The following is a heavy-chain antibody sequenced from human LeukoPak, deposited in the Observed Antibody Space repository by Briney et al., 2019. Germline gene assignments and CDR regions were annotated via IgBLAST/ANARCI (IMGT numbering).Heavy chain of an antibody. J-gene: IGHJ4*02. Sequence: GGSLRLSCAASGFTFSSYAMSWVRQAPGKGLEWVSGISGSGGSTYYADSVKGRFTISRDNSKNTLYLQMNSLRAEDTAVYYCAQPYYYDSSGYLEDYWGQGTLVTVSS. D-gene: IGHD3-22*01. CDR3: AQPYYYDSSGYLEDY. CDR1: GFTFSSYA. CDR2: ISGSGGST. V-gene: IGHV3-23*01.